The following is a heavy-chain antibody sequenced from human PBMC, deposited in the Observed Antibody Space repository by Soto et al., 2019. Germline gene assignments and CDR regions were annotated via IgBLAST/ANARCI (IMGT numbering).Heavy chain of an antibody. V-gene: IGHV4-30-4*08. J-gene: IGHJ6*02. CDR3: ARATTVTSSFFYYGLDV. Sequence: SETLSLTCSVSGGSISNDDYYWTWVRQPPGKGLEWIGHIYYNGNTYYNPSLKSRLTMSLDTSQNQFSLHLTSVIAADSASYFCARATTVTSSFFYYGLDVWGQGTTVTVSS. CDR1: GGSISNDDYY. D-gene: IGHD4-17*01. CDR2: IYYNGNT.